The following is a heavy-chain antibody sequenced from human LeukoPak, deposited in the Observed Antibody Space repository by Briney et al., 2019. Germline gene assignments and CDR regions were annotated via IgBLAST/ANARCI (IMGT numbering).Heavy chain of an antibody. CDR3: ARDLDYGADGLDY. V-gene: IGHV3-30*04. CDR2: ISNDGSNK. Sequence: PGGSLRLSCAASGFTFNNYAMHWVRQAPGKGLEWVAAISNDGSNKYYADPVKGRFTISRDNSKNTLYVQMSSLGAEDTAVFYCARDLDYGADGLDYWGQGTLVTVSS. J-gene: IGHJ4*02. D-gene: IGHD4-17*01. CDR1: GFTFNNYA.